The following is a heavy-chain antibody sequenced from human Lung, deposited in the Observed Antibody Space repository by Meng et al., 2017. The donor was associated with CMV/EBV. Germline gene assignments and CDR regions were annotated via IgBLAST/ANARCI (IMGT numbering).Heavy chain of an antibody. D-gene: IGHD3-10*01. CDR2: IHSSGST. Sequence: QVQVQASGPGLVKPSQTLSLTCTVSGGSISSGGYYWSWIRQHPGKGLEWIGYIHSSGSTYYNPSLRSRLTMSVDTSKNQFSLKLSSVTAADTAVYYCARASYGSGSPLGESWFDPWGQGTLVTVSS. J-gene: IGHJ5*02. CDR3: ARASYGSGSPLGESWFDP. CDR1: GGSISSGGYY. V-gene: IGHV4-31*03.